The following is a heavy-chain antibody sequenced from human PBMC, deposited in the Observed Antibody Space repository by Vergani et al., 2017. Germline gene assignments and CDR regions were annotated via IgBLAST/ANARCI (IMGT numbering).Heavy chain of an antibody. CDR3: AKDASVLWFGELFSYMDV. CDR1: GFTFSSYG. J-gene: IGHJ6*03. Sequence: QVQLVESGGGVVQPGRSLRLSCAASGFTFSSYGMHWVRQAPGKGLEWVAVISYDGSNKYYADSVKGRFTISRDNSKNTLHLQMNNLRAEDTAVYYCAKDASVLWFGELFSYMDVWGKGTTVTVSS. V-gene: IGHV3-30*18. CDR2: ISYDGSNK. D-gene: IGHD3-10*01.